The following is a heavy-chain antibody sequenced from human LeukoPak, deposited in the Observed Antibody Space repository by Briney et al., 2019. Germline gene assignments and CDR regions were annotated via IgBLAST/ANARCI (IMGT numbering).Heavy chain of an antibody. J-gene: IGHJ1*01. D-gene: IGHD6-13*01. CDR3: ARDGVTVAAAGVQH. CDR2: IKQDGSEK. CDR1: GFTFSSYW. V-gene: IGHV3-7*01. Sequence: PGGSLRLSCAASGFTFSSYWMSWVRQAPGKWLEWVANIKQDGSEKYYVDSVKGRFTISRDNAKNSLYLQMNSLRAEDTAVYYCARDGVTVAAAGVQHWGQGTLVTVSS.